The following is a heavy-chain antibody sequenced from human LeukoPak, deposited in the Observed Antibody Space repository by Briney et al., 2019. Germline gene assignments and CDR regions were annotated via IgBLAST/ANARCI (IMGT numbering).Heavy chain of an antibody. D-gene: IGHD3-22*01. J-gene: IGHJ4*02. CDR2: IYYSGST. Sequence: SETLSLTCTVSGGSFSTCYWSWIRQPPGKGLEWIGYIYYSGSTNYNPSLQSRVTISVDTSKNQFSLRLSSVTAADTAMYYCARENSYYDSSGYYYGSGYFDYWGQGTLVTVSS. CDR3: ARENSYYDSSGYYYGSGYFDY. V-gene: IGHV4-59*01. CDR1: GGSFSTCY.